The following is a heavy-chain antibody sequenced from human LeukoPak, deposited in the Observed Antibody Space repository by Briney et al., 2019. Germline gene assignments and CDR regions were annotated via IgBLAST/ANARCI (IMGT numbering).Heavy chain of an antibody. J-gene: IGHJ4*02. CDR2: MNPNSGNT. Sequence: ASVKVSCKASGFTFTSSAVQWVRQATGQGLEWMGWMNPNSGNTGYAQKFQGRVTITRNTSISTAYMELSSLRSEDTAVYYCARADYDFWSGYSPPFDYWGQGTLVTVSS. V-gene: IGHV1-8*03. CDR3: ARADYDFWSGYSPPFDY. CDR1: GFTFTSSA. D-gene: IGHD3-3*01.